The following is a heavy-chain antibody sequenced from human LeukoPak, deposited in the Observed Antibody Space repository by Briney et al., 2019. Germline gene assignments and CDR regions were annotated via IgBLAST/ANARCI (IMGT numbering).Heavy chain of an antibody. CDR2: THYSGNT. CDR1: GGSISSYY. J-gene: IGHJ5*02. D-gene: IGHD2-2*02. CDR3: ARYYCSSSSRYTWWFDT. Sequence: PSETLSLTCTVSGGSISSYYWSWIRQPPGKGLEWIGYTHYSGNTNYNPSLNSRVTISVDTSKNQFSLKLRSATAADTAVYYCARYYCSSSSRYTWWFDTWGQGTLVTVSS. V-gene: IGHV4-59*01.